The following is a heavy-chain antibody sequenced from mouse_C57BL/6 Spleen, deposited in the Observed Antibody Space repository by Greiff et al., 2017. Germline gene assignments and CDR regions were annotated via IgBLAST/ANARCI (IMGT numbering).Heavy chain of an antibody. CDR2: LYPSDSEN. J-gene: IGHJ2*01. CDR1: GYTFTSYW. V-gene: IGHV1-61*01. Sequence: QVHVKQPGAELVRPGSSVKLSCKASGYTFTSYWMDWVKQRPGQGLEWIGNLYPSDSENHYNQKFKDKATLTVDKSSSTAYMQRSSLTSEASAVYYCARRETAQVSLDYWGQGTTLTVSS. CDR3: ARRETAQVSLDY. D-gene: IGHD3-2*02.